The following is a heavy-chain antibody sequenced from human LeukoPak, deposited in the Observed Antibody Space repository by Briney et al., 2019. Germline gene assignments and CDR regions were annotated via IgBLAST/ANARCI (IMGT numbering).Heavy chain of an antibody. Sequence: PGGSLRLSCAASGFTFSSYAMSWVRQAPGKGLEWVSAISGSGGSTYYADSVKGRFTISRDNSKNTLYLQMNSLRAEDTAVYYCAAAIRYYESSGPVIGASHIWGQGTKVSVSS. CDR1: GFTFSSYA. CDR3: AAAIRYYESSGPVIGASHI. D-gene: IGHD3-22*01. J-gene: IGHJ3*02. V-gene: IGHV3-23*01. CDR2: ISGSGGST.